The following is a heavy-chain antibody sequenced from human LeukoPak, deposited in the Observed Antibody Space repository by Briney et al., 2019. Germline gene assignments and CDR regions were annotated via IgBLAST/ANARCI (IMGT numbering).Heavy chain of an antibody. CDR2: IYYGGGT. CDR3: AREGVAAIFDY. J-gene: IGHJ4*02. CDR1: GASFSSSTYY. Sequence: PSETLSLTCTVSGASFSSSTYYWGWIRQPPGKGLEWIGSIYYGGGTYYNPSLKSRVTMSVDTSKKQFSLKLSSVTAADTAVYYCAREGVAAIFDYWGQGTLVTVSS. D-gene: IGHD5-12*01. V-gene: IGHV4-39*02.